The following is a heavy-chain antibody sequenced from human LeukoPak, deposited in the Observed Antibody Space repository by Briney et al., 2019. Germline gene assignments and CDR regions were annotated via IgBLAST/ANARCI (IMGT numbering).Heavy chain of an antibody. CDR3: AREIPASLYYYGMDV. D-gene: IGHD6-25*01. CDR1: GGTFSSYA. V-gene: IGHV1-69*04. Sequence: SVKVSCRASGGTFSSYAISWVRQAPGQGLGWMGRIIPILGIANYAQKFQGRVTITADKSTSTAYMELSSLRSEDTAVYYCAREIPASLYYYGMDVWGQGTTVTVSS. CDR2: IIPILGIA. J-gene: IGHJ6*02.